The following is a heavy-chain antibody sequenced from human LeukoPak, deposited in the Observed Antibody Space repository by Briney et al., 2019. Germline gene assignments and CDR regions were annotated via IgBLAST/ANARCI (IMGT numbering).Heavy chain of an antibody. CDR2: ISNGGSDI. Sequence: GGSLTLSCAASGVTFSSFSMNWVRQAPGKGLKWVSYISNGGSDISYADSVKGRFTISRANAKNSLYLQMNSLSAEDTAVYYCARDGRSGNFDKWGQGTLVSVSS. CDR3: ARDGRSGNFDK. V-gene: IGHV3-48*01. J-gene: IGHJ4*02. CDR1: GVTFSSFS. D-gene: IGHD1-26*01.